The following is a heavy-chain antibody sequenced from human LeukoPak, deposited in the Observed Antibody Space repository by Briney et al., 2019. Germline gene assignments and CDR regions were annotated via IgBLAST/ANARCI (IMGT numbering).Heavy chain of an antibody. CDR3: ARRAGDYSHPYDY. V-gene: IGHV3-53*01. J-gene: IGHJ4*02. Sequence: PGGSLRLSCAASGFSVSSNYMSWVRQTPGKGLECVSLIYSGGNTYYADSVKGRFTISRDNSKNTVHLQMNSLRAEDTAMYYCARRAGDYSHPYDYWGQGTLVTVSS. D-gene: IGHD3-22*01. CDR1: GFSVSSNY. CDR2: IYSGGNT.